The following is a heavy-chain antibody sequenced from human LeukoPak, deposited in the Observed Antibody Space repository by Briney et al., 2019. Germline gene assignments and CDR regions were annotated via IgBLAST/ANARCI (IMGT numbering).Heavy chain of an antibody. CDR3: ASGILTGYFSFDY. CDR2: IYSGGVT. D-gene: IGHD3-9*01. CDR1: GFSVTTKY. Sequence: PGGSLRLSCAASGFSVTTKYISWVRQAPGQGLEWVSVIYSGGVTYYADPVRGRFTISRDNSKNTVYLQMNSLRVEDTAVYYCASGILTGYFSFDYWGHGTLVTVSS. V-gene: IGHV3-53*01. J-gene: IGHJ4*01.